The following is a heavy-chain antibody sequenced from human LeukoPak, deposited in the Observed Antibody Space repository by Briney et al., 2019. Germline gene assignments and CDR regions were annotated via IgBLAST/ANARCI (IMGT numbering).Heavy chain of an antibody. CDR3: AGDSAYCGGDCYPPLNWFDP. V-gene: IGHV1-18*01. D-gene: IGHD2-21*02. J-gene: IGHJ5*02. CDR1: GYSFTSYD. CDR2: ISPYNGNT. Sequence: ASVKVSCKTSGYSFTSYDISWVEQAPGQGLEWMGWISPYNGNTNYPQKFQGRVTMTTDTSTSTAYMELRSLGSDDPAVDYLAGDSAYCGGDCYPPLNWFDPWGQGTLVTVSS.